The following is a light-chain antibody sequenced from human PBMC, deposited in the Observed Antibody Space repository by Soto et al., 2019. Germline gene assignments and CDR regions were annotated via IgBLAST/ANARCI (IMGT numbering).Light chain of an antibody. Sequence: QSVLTQPASVSGSPGQSITISCTGNSNDVGLYNLVSWYQQHPGKAPKLMIYEFNKRPSGVFNRFSGSKSGNTASLTIFGLQAEDEADYYCCSYAGLSTYGFGTGTKVTVL. CDR3: CSYAGLSTYG. CDR1: SNDVGLYNL. J-gene: IGLJ1*01. CDR2: EFN. V-gene: IGLV2-23*02.